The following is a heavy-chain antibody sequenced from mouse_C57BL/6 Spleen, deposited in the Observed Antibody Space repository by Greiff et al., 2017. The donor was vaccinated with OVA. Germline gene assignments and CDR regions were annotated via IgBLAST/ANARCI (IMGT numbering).Heavy chain of an antibody. Sequence: VQLQQSGAELARPGASVKLSCKASGYTFTSYGISWVKQRTGQGLEWIGEIYPRSGNTYYNEKFKGKATLTADKSSSTAYMELRSLTSEDSAVYFCARPLDYYGSSSYWYFDVWGTGTTVTVSS. CDR3: ARPLDYYGSSSYWYFDV. V-gene: IGHV1-81*01. J-gene: IGHJ1*03. CDR1: GYTFTSYG. CDR2: IYPRSGNT. D-gene: IGHD1-1*01.